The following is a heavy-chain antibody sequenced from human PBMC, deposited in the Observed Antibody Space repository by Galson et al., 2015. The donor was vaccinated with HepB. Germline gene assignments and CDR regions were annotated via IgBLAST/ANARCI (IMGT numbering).Heavy chain of an antibody. CDR3: ARGVDLDLDY. Sequence: SVKVSCKASGYIFTDYYIHWVRQAPGQGLEWIGWINADTGGTKYALKLQGRVTLARATSISTADMDLTGLRSDDSAIYYCARGVDLDLDYWGQGTLVTVSS. D-gene: IGHD3/OR15-3a*01. V-gene: IGHV1-2*07. CDR2: INADTGGT. J-gene: IGHJ4*02. CDR1: GYIFTDYY.